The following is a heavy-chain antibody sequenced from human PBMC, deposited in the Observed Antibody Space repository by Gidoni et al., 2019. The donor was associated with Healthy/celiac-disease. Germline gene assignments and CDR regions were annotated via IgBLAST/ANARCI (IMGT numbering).Heavy chain of an antibody. CDR2: INSDGSST. V-gene: IGHV3-74*01. CDR3: ARGYSGYGRGPWYFDL. Sequence: EVQLVESGGGLVQPGGSLRLSCAASGFTFSSYWMHWVRQAPGKGLGWVSRINSDGSSTSYADSVKGRFTISRDNAKNTLYLQMNSLRAEDTAVYYCARGYSGYGRGPWYFDLWGRGTLVTVSS. J-gene: IGHJ2*01. CDR1: GFTFSSYW. D-gene: IGHD5-12*01.